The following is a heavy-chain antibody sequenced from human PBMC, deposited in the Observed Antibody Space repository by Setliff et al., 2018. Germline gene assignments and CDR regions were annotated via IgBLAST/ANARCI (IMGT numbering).Heavy chain of an antibody. CDR3: ARDYRGELHY. CDR1: GYIFTSYG. D-gene: IGHD1-26*01. Sequence: ASVKVSCKASGYIFTSYGISWVRQAPGQKLEYLGWIGGYNGNTNYAQKLQGRVTMTIDTFTSTVYMELRNLRSDETAGHYCARDYRGELHYWGQGTLVTVSS. V-gene: IGHV1-18*01. J-gene: IGHJ4*02. CDR2: IGGYNGNT.